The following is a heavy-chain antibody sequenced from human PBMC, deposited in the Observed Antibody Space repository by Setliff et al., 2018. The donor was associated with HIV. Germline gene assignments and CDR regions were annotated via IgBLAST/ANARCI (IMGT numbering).Heavy chain of an antibody. V-gene: IGHV3-21*04. D-gene: IGHD4-17*01. Sequence: GGSLRLSCAASGFTFSSYSMNWVRRAPGKGLEWVSSISSISTYIYYADSVKGRFTISRDTAKNTVYLQMNSLTSEDTAFYYCARGRINYGDYYYWGQGTLVTVSS. CDR2: ISSISTYI. J-gene: IGHJ4*02. CDR1: GFTFSSYS. CDR3: ARGRINYGDYYY.